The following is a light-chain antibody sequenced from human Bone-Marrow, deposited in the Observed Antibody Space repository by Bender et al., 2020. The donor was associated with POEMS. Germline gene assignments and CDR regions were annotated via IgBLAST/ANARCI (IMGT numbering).Light chain of an antibody. CDR2: NDN. Sequence: QSALTQPPSASGTPGQRVIISCSGSSSNIGGNPVNWYQHLPGAAPKLLIFNDNQRPSGVPDRFSASKSGTSASLDISGLQSEDEADYYCAAWDDSLNGFLSFGGGTKLTVL. CDR3: AAWDDSLNGFLS. CDR1: SSNIGGNP. J-gene: IGLJ2*01. V-gene: IGLV1-44*01.